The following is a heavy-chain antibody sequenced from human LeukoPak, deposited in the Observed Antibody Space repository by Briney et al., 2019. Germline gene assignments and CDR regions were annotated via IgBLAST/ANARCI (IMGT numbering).Heavy chain of an antibody. CDR2: VYYTGST. Sequence: PSETLSLTCSVSGGSVSSYYWSWIRQPPGKGLEWIGYVYYTGSTNYNPPPKSRVTTFEDQSKNQFSLRLYSVAVAATAVYYCARHFAYSSSSYFDYWGQGSLVTVSS. CDR3: ARHFAYSSSSYFDY. D-gene: IGHD6-6*01. J-gene: IGHJ4*02. V-gene: IGHV4-59*08. CDR1: GGSVSSYY.